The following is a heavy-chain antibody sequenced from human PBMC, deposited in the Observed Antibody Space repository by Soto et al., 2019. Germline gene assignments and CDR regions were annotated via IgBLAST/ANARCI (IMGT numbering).Heavy chain of an antibody. D-gene: IGHD6-19*01. Sequence: SETLSLTCTVSGGSISSYYWSWIRQPAGKGLEWIGRIYTSGSTNYNPSLKSRVTMSVDTSKNQFSPKLSSVTAADTAVYYCARDQDSSGWYYFDYWGQGTLVTVSS. CDR3: ARDQDSSGWYYFDY. CDR1: GGSISSYY. V-gene: IGHV4-4*07. CDR2: IYTSGST. J-gene: IGHJ4*02.